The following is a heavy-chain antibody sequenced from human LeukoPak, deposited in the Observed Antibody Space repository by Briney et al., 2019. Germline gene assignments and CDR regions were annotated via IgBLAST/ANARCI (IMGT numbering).Heavy chain of an antibody. V-gene: IGHV3-21*01. CDR1: GFTFSSYS. CDR3: ARAAYYRFDY. CDR2: ISSSSSYI. D-gene: IGHD1-26*01. Sequence: GGSLRLSCAASGFTFSSYSMNWVRQAPGKGLEWVSSISSSSSYIYYADSVKGRFTISRDNAENTLYLQMSSLRAEDTAIYFCARAAYYRFDYWGQGTLVTVS. J-gene: IGHJ4*02.